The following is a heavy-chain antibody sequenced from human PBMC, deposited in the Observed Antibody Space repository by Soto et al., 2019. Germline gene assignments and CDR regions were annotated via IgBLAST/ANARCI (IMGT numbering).Heavy chain of an antibody. D-gene: IGHD2-15*01. J-gene: IGHJ5*02. CDR2: IYYSGST. CDR1: GFSISSSSYY. CDR3: ARPSLYCSGGSCYNGIDP. Sequence: SETLSLTCTFSGFSISSSSYYLGWIRQPPGKGLEWIGSIYYSGSTYYNPSLKSRVTISVDTSKNQFSLKLSSVTAADTAVYYCARPSLYCSGGSCYNGIDPWGQGTLVTVSS. V-gene: IGHV4-39*01.